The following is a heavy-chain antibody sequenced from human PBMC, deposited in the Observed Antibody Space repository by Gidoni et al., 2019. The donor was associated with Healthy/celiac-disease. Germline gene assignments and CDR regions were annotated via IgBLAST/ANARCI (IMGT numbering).Heavy chain of an antibody. D-gene: IGHD5-18*01. V-gene: IGHV3-74*01. CDR3: AREKDTAMDRPPFDY. Sequence: EVQLVVSGGGLVQPGGSLRLSCAASGFAFSSYWMHWVRQAPGKGLVWVSRINSDGSSTSYADSVKGRFTISRDNAKNTLYLQMNSLRAEDTAVYYCAREKDTAMDRPPFDYWGQGTLVTVSS. CDR2: INSDGSST. CDR1: GFAFSSYW. J-gene: IGHJ4*02.